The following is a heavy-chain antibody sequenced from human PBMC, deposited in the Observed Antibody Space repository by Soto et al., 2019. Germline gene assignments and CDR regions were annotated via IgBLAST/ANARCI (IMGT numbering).Heavy chain of an antibody. CDR2: ISYDGSNK. CDR3: ARAGRSSGWYNAFAFDI. D-gene: IGHD6-19*01. CDR1: GFTFSSYA. Sequence: GGSLRLSCAASGFTFSSYAMHWVRQAPGKGPEWVAVISYDGSNKYYADSVKGRFTISRDNSKNTLYLQMNSLRAEDTAVYYCARAGRSSGWYNAFAFDIWGQGTMVTVSS. V-gene: IGHV3-30-3*01. J-gene: IGHJ3*02.